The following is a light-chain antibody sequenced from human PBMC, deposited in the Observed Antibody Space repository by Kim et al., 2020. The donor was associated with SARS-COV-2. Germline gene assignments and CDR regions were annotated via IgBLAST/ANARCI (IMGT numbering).Light chain of an antibody. J-gene: IGKJ1*01. Sequence: EIVLTQSPATLSLSPGDGATLSCRASQNIAIYLAWYQQKPGQAPRLLIYDASDRATGIPARFSGSGSGTDFTLTISSLEPEDSAFYYCQHRSNWPPSWTFGQGTKVDIK. V-gene: IGKV3-11*01. CDR3: QHRSNWPPSWT. CDR2: DAS. CDR1: QNIAIY.